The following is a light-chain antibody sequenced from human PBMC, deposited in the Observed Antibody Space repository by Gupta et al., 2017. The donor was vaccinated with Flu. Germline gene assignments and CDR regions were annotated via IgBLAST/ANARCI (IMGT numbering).Light chain of an antibody. CDR3: CSYAGTSTWV. V-gene: IGLV2-11*03. CDR2: DVN. Sequence: SVAISCTGTSSNIGNYNYVSWYQQHPGKAPKILIDDVNKRPSGVPDRFSGSKSGNTASLTISGLQAEDEADYYCCSYAGTSTWVFGGGTKLTVL. J-gene: IGLJ3*02. CDR1: SSNIGNYNY.